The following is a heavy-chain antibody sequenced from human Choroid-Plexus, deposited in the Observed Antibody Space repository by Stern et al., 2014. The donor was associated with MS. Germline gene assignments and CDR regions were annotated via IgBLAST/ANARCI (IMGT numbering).Heavy chain of an antibody. V-gene: IGHV1-2*02. CDR2: INPNTGGT. Sequence: QVQLVQSGAEVKKPGASVKVSCKTSGYIFTGYYIHWVRQAPGQGLEWMAWINPNTGGTKYAQKFQGRVTMSRDTYISTAYVELSSLTSDDTAVYYCARDQRGITIFGVVTDYYYLGMDVWGQGTTFTVSS. CDR3: ARDQRGITIFGVVTDYYYLGMDV. J-gene: IGHJ6*02. D-gene: IGHD3-3*01. CDR1: GYIFTGYY.